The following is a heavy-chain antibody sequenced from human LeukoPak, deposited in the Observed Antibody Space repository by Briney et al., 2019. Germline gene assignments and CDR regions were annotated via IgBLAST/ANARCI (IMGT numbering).Heavy chain of an antibody. Sequence: GGSLRLSCAVSGFTFSSYGMHWVRQAPGKGLEWVAVISYDGSNKYYADSVKGRFTISRDNSKNTLYLQMNSLRAEDTAVYYCAKGCGIAARRGRNYYYMDVWGKGTTVTVSS. D-gene: IGHD6-6*01. CDR3: AKGCGIAARRGRNYYYMDV. V-gene: IGHV3-30*18. CDR1: GFTFSSYG. CDR2: ISYDGSNK. J-gene: IGHJ6*03.